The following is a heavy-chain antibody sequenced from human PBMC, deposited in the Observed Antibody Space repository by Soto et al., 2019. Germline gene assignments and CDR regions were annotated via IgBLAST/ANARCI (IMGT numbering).Heavy chain of an antibody. D-gene: IGHD7-27*01. CDR2: INHSGST. J-gene: IGHJ4*02. V-gene: IGHV4-34*01. CDR3: ARKATTGGPYY. CDR1: GGSFSGYY. Sequence: SETLSLTCAVYGGSFSGYYWSWIRQPPGKGLEWIGEINHSGSTNYNPSLKSRVTISVDTSKNQFSLKLSSVTAADTAVYYCARKATTGGPYYWGQGTLVTVSS.